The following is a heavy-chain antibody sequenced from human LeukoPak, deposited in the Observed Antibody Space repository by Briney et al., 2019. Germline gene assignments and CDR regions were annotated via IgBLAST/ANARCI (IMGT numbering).Heavy chain of an antibody. V-gene: IGHV4-38-2*02. CDR1: GYSISTGFY. J-gene: IGHJ5*02. Sequence: SETLSLTCTVSGYSISTGFYWGWIRQPPGKGLEWIGYIYYSGSTYYNPSLKSRVTISVDTSKNQFSLKLSSVTAADTAVYYCARDGGGNWFDPWGQGTLVTVSS. CDR3: ARDGGGNWFDP. D-gene: IGHD3-16*01. CDR2: IYYSGST.